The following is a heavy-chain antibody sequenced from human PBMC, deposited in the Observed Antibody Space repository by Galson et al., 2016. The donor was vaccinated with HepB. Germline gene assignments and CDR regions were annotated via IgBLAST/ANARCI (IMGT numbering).Heavy chain of an antibody. V-gene: IGHV1-58*01. Sequence: SVKVSCKASGFTFTSSAVQWVRQARGQRLEWIGWIVVGSGNTNYAQKFQERVTITRDMSTSTAYMELSSLRSEDTAVYYCAAVGRRGEGWFDPWGQGTLVTVSS. CDR2: IVVGSGNT. D-gene: IGHD3-10*01. CDR1: GFTFTSSA. J-gene: IGHJ5*02. CDR3: AAVGRRGEGWFDP.